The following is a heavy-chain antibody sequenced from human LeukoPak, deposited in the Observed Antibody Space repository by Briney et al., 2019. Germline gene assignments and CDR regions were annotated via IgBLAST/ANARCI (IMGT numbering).Heavy chain of an antibody. CDR3: ARSRDSSGYYYLI. V-gene: IGHV5-51*01. D-gene: IGHD3-22*01. CDR2: IYPDDSDT. J-gene: IGHJ4*02. Sequence: PGESLKISCEASGYTSTNYWIGWVRQMPGKGLEWMGIIYPDDSDTKYSPSFQGQVTISADKSISTAYLQWSSLKAADTAMYYCARSRDSSGYYYLIWGQGTLVTVSS. CDR1: GYTSTNYW.